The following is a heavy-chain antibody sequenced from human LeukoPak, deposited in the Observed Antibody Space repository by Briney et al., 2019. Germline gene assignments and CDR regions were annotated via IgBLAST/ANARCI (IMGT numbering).Heavy chain of an antibody. CDR3: ASTPGIVGDTRPPFDY. CDR1: GGSISSGDYY. Sequence: SQTLSLTCTVSGGSISSGDYYWSWIRQPPGKGLEWIGYIYYSGSTYYNPSLKGRVTISVDTSKNQFSLKLSSVTAADTAVYYCASTPGIVGDTRPPFDYWGQGTLVTVSS. J-gene: IGHJ4*02. V-gene: IGHV4-30-4*01. CDR2: IYYSGST. D-gene: IGHD1-26*01.